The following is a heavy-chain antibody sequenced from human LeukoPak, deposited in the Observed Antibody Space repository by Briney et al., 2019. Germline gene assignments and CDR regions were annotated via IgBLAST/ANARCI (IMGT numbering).Heavy chain of an antibody. D-gene: IGHD5-12*01. J-gene: IGHJ6*02. CDR2: IYNSVRT. V-gene: IGHV4-61*01. CDR3: VRDLVATIDHYYYGMDV. CDR1: GGSVSSGSYY. Sequence: SETLSLTCIVSGGSVSSGSYYWSWIRQPPGKGLEWIGYIYNSVRTNYNPSLKSRVTISVDTSKNQLSLKLSSVTAADTAVYFCVRDLVATIDHYYYGMDVWGQGITVTVSS.